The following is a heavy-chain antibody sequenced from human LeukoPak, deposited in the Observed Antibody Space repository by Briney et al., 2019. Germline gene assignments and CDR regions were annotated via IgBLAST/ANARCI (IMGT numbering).Heavy chain of an antibody. CDR2: ICAGDSNT. V-gene: IGHV3-23*01. CDR1: GFTFSNYA. J-gene: IGHJ6*02. Sequence: GGSLRLSCAASGFTFSNYAMTWVRQAPGKGLEWVSVICAGDSNTYYADSVQGRFTISRDNSKNTLYLQMNSLRVEDTAVYYCAKAASSSWPSYYYGMDVWGQGTTVTVSS. CDR3: AKAASSSWPSYYYGMDV. D-gene: IGHD6-13*01.